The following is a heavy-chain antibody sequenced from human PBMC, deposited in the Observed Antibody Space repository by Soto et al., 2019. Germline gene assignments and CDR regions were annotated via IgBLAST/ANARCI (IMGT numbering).Heavy chain of an antibody. CDR2: INHSGST. CDR1: GGSSSDYY. J-gene: IGHJ4*02. CDR3: ARGSLTFDY. Sequence: SETLSLTCAAHGGSSSDYYWSWIRQPPGKGLEWIGEINHSGSTNYNPSLKSRVTISVDTSKDQFSLKVTSVTAADTAIYYCARGSLTFDYWGQGTLVTVSS. D-gene: IGHD2-21*02. V-gene: IGHV4-34*01.